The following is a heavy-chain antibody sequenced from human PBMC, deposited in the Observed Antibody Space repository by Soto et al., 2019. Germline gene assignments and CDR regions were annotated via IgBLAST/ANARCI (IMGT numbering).Heavy chain of an antibody. CDR2: SIPTFGTT. D-gene: IGHD3-22*01. CDR3: ARGINDYYDGTGPSWDDAFDI. CDR1: GGLLSSYA. V-gene: IGHV1-69*06. Sequence: QVQLVQSGAEVQRPGSSVKVSCKTSGGLLSSYAISWVRQAPGQGLEWMGGSIPTFGTTVYEQNFQGRVSITADRSTGTAYLELRGLRSQDTAVYYCARGINDYYDGTGPSWDDAFDIWGQGTMVTVSS. J-gene: IGHJ3*02.